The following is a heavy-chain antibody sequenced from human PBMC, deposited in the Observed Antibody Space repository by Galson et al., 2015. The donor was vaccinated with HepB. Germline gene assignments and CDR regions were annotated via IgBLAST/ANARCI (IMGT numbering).Heavy chain of an antibody. D-gene: IGHD1/OR15-1a*01. Sequence: SLRLSCAASGLTISTYWMHWVRQAPGKGLVWVSRINSDGSSTADSVKGRFTISRDNAKNTLYLQMNSLRAEDTAVYYCTRVNNGMDVWGQGTMVTVSS. J-gene: IGHJ6*02. CDR1: GLTISTYW. CDR2: INSDGSST. CDR3: TRVNNGMDV. V-gene: IGHV3-74*01.